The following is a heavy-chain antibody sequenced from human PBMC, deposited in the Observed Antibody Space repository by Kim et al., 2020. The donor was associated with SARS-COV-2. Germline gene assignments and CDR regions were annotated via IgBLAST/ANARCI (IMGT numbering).Heavy chain of an antibody. D-gene: IGHD2-21*02. CDR3: ARAYCGGDCYSVHYYYYGMDV. Sequence: SETLSLTCAVSGGSISSSNWWSWVRQPPGKGLEWIGEIYHSGSTNYNPSLKSRVTISVDKSKNQFSLKLSSVTAADTAVYYCARAYCGGDCYSVHYYYYGMDVWGQGTTVTVSS. CDR1: GGSISSSNW. CDR2: IYHSGST. J-gene: IGHJ6*02. V-gene: IGHV4-4*02.